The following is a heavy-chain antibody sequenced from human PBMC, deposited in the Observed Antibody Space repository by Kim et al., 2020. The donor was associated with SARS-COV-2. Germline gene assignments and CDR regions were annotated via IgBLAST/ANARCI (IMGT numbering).Heavy chain of an antibody. Sequence: SVKVSCKASGGTFSSYAISWVRQAPGQGLEWMGGIIPIFGTANYAQKFQGRVTITADESTSTAYMELSSLRSEDTAVYYCARRSITMVRGVQSHYYYYGMDVWGQGTTVTVSS. D-gene: IGHD3-10*01. CDR2: IIPIFGTA. CDR1: GGTFSSYA. J-gene: IGHJ6*02. V-gene: IGHV1-69*13. CDR3: ARRSITMVRGVQSHYYYYGMDV.